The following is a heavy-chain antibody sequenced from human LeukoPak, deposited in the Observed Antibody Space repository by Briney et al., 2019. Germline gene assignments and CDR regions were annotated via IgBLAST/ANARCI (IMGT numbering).Heavy chain of an antibody. D-gene: IGHD2-15*01. CDR1: GGSISSSSYY. V-gene: IGHV4-39*07. CDR2: IYYSGST. CDR3: ARDRGYCSGGSCYSGIFDY. J-gene: IGHJ4*02. Sequence: PSETLSLTCTVSGGSISSSSYYWGWIRQPPGKGLEWIGSIYYSGSTYYNPSLKSRVTISVDTSKNQFSLKLSSVTAADTAVYYCARDRGYCSGGSCYSGIFDYWGQGTLVTVSS.